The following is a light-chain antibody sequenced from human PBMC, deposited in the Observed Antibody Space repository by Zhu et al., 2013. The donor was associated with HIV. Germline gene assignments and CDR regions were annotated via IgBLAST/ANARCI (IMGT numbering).Light chain of an antibody. J-gene: IGLJ2*01. CDR1: SGDVGGYNY. CDR3: SSNVGSNSLV. Sequence: QSALTQPPSASGSPGQSVAISCTGPSGDVGGYNYVSWYQQHPGNAPKLHDLLRSLSGPQESLDRFSGSKSGNTATLTVSGLQAEDEADYYCSSNVGSNSLVFGGGTKLTVL. V-gene: IGLV2-8*01. CDR2: RSL.